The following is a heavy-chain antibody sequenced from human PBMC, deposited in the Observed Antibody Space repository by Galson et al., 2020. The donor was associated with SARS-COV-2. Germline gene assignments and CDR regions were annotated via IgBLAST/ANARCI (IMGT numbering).Heavy chain of an antibody. D-gene: IGHD1-26*01. CDR1: GYTLTELS. CDR3: ATGPVVGAITRHWFDP. Sequence: ASVKVSCKVSGYTLTELSMHWVRQAPGKGLEWMGGFDPEDGETIYAQKFQDRVTMTEDTSTDTAYMELSSLRSEDTAVYYCATGPVVGAITRHWFDPWGQGTLVTVSS. J-gene: IGHJ5*02. V-gene: IGHV1-24*01. CDR2: FDPEDGET.